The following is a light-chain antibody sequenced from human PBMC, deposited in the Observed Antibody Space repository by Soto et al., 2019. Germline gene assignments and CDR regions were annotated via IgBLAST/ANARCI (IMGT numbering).Light chain of an antibody. CDR1: QSINSE. J-gene: IGKJ2*01. Sequence: EIVMTQSPATLSLSPGERAALSCRASQSINSELAWYQQKPGQPPRLLIYGASTRATGVPASFTGSESGSEFTLTISGIQSEDCAVYYCQQGHNWPLTFGQGTRLEI. CDR2: GAS. V-gene: IGKV3-15*01. CDR3: QQGHNWPLT.